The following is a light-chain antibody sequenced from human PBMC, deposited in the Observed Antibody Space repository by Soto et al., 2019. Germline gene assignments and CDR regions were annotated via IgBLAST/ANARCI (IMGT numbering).Light chain of an antibody. CDR2: GAS. Sequence: EIVMTQSPATLSVSPGEXATLSCRASQNITNKLAWFQQKPGQAPRLTIYGASTRATGTPARFSGSGPGTEFTLTIDSLQSEDFAVYYCQQYNNWPPMFTFGQGTKVDIK. CDR1: QNITNK. J-gene: IGKJ2*01. CDR3: QQYNNWPPMFT. V-gene: IGKV3-15*01.